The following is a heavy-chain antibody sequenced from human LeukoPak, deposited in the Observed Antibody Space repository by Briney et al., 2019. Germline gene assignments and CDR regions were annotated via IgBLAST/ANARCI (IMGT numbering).Heavy chain of an antibody. CDR2: IIPIFGTA. CDR3: ARPQSTSCYNCAFDI. Sequence: SVKVSCNASGGTFSSYAISWVRQAPGQGLEWMGGIIPIFGTANYAQKFQGRVTITTDESTSTAYMELSSLRSEDTAVYYCARPQSTSCYNCAFDIWGQGTMVTVSS. J-gene: IGHJ3*02. D-gene: IGHD2-2*02. V-gene: IGHV1-69*05. CDR1: GGTFSSYA.